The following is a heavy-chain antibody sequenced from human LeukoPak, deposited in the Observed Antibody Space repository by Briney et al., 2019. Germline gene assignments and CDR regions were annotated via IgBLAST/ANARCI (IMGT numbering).Heavy chain of an antibody. D-gene: IGHD4-17*01. J-gene: IGHJ4*02. V-gene: IGHV3-23*01. CDR3: AKDQKWTDYGEFHF. Sequence: GGSLRLSCAASGFTFSSFAMSWVRQAPEKGLEWVSAISGSGADTYHTDSVRGRFTISRDNSKNTLFLQMNSLRAEDTAIYYCAKDQKWTDYGEFHFWGPGTLVTVSS. CDR1: GFTFSSFA. CDR2: ISGSGADT.